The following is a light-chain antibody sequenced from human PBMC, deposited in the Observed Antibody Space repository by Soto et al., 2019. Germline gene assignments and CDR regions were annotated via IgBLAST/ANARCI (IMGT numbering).Light chain of an antibody. CDR3: SSYTGSGTDV. V-gene: IGLV2-14*03. J-gene: IGLJ1*01. CDR2: DVS. Sequence: QSALTQPASVSGSPGQSITISCTGTSSDVGGYNYVSWYQHYPGKAPKLMIFDVSNRPSGVSDRFSGSKSGDTASLTISGLQAEDEADYYCSSYTGSGTDVFGTGNKVTVL. CDR1: SSDVGGYNY.